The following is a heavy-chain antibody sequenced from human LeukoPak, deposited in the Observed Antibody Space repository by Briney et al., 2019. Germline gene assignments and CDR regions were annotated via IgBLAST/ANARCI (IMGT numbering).Heavy chain of an antibody. CDR2: ISYDGSNE. Sequence: GGSLRLSCAASGFTFTSYALHWVRQAPGEGLEWVAFISYDGSNEYYADSVKGRFTISRDNSRNTLYLQMNSLRGEDTAVYYCAKGVATVTTYYYMDVWGKGTTVTISS. CDR3: AKGVATVTTYYYMDV. D-gene: IGHD4-17*01. J-gene: IGHJ6*03. CDR1: GFTFTSYA. V-gene: IGHV3-30*04.